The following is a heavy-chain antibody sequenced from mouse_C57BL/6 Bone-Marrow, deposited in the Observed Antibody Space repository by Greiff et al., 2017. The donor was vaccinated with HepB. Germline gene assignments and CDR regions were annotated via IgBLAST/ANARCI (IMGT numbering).Heavy chain of an antibody. D-gene: IGHD2-5*01. V-gene: IGHV5-4*03. CDR3: ARGSSNYYFDY. CDR1: GFTFSSYA. Sequence: EVKLVESGGGLVKPGGSLKLSCAASGFTFSSYAMSWVRQTPEKRLEWVATISDGGSYTYYPDNVKGRFTISRDNAKNNLYLQMSHLKSEDTAMYYCARGSSNYYFDYWGQGTTLTVSS. CDR2: ISDGGSYT. J-gene: IGHJ2*01.